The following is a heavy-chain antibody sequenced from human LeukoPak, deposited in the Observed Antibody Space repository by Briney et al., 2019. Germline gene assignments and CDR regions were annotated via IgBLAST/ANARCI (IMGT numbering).Heavy chain of an antibody. D-gene: IGHD2-2*01. J-gene: IGHJ4*02. CDR1: GFTFSSYE. V-gene: IGHV3-21*01. CDR3: ASKVVPAAMSDY. Sequence: GGSLRLSCAASGFTFSSYEMNWVRQAPGKGLEWVSSISSSSSYIYYADSVKGRFTISRDNAKNSLYLQMNSLRAEDTAVYYCASKVVPAAMSDYWGQGTLVTVSS. CDR2: ISSSSSYI.